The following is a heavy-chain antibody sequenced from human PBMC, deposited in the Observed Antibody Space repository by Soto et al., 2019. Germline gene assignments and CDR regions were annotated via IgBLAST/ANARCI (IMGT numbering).Heavy chain of an antibody. CDR2: ISAYNGNT. CDR3: ARCVAGAGTKGWFDP. D-gene: IGHD6-19*01. V-gene: IGHV1-18*01. J-gene: IGHJ5*02. CDR1: GYTFTSYG. Sequence: ASVKVSCKASGYTFTSYGISWVRQAPGQGLEWMGWISAYNGNTKYAQKLQGRVTMTTDTSTSTAYMELRSLRSDDAAVDYFARCVAGAGTKGWFDPWCQGTLVTVSS.